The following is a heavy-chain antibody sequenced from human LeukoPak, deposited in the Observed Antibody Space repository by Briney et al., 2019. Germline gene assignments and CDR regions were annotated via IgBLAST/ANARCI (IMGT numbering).Heavy chain of an antibody. CDR1: GFTFSDYY. Sequence: GGSLRLSCAASGFTFSDYYMSWIRQAPGKGLEWLSYISTISDTDYADSVKGRFTISRDNAKNSLYLQMNSLRAEDTAVYCCARDSKHWYYFDSWGQGTLVTVFS. D-gene: IGHD2-8*02. V-gene: IGHV3-11*06. CDR3: ARDSKHWYYFDS. J-gene: IGHJ4*02. CDR2: ISTISDT.